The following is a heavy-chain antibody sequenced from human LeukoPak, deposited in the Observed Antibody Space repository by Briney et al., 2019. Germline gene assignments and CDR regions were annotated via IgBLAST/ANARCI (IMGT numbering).Heavy chain of an antibody. CDR3: AIYGGGLLLVAAGNRAWFDP. J-gene: IGHJ5*02. V-gene: IGHV4-39*01. Sequence: SETLSLTCTVSGGSISSSNYYWGWIRQPPGKGLEWIGSIYYSGSTYYNPSHRSRVTISVDTSKNQFSLKLSSVTTADTAVYYCAIYGGGLLLVAAGNRAWFDPGAREPWSPSPQ. CDR2: IYYSGST. CDR1: GGSISSSNYY. D-gene: IGHD6-13*01.